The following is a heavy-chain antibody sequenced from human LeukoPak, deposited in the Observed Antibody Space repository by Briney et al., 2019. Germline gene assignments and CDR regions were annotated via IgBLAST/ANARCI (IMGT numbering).Heavy chain of an antibody. CDR1: GFTFSSFG. J-gene: IGHJ5*02. D-gene: IGHD3-16*01. CDR2: IWDGGSKK. V-gene: IGHV3-33*01. Sequence: GVSLILSCASSGFTFSSFGMHWLRPAPGKGLELVAVIWDGGSKKYYADPVKVRFTISRDNSKNTLYLQMNSVSLEDTAVYNCARDLGGGSSSRRVGWFVPWGQGALVTVSS. CDR3: ARDLGGGSSSRRVGWFVP.